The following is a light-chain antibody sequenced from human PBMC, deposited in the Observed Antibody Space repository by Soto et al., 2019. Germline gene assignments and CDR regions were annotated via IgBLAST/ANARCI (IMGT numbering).Light chain of an antibody. J-gene: IGKJ4*01. CDR2: LGS. CDR3: AQGLATPFT. V-gene: IGKV2-28*01. CDR1: RNLLHSNGYYY. Sequence: EIVLTQSPLSLPVTPGEPASISCRSSRNLLHSNGYYYLDWYLQKPGQSPQLLIYLGSNRASGVPARFSGSGSGTDFTLTISRVEAEDVGFYFFAQGLATPFTFGGGTKVEI.